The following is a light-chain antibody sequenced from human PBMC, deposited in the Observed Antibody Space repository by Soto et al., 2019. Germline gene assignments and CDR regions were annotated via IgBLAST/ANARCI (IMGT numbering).Light chain of an antibody. CDR2: GAS. Sequence: EIVMTQSPATLSVSPGERATLSCRASQSVSSNLAWYQQKPGQAPRLLIYGASISATGIPARFSGSGSGTEFTLTISSLQSEACAVYDCQQDNNWHPWTFGQGTKVEIK. CDR1: QSVSSN. CDR3: QQDNNWHPWT. J-gene: IGKJ1*01. V-gene: IGKV3D-15*01.